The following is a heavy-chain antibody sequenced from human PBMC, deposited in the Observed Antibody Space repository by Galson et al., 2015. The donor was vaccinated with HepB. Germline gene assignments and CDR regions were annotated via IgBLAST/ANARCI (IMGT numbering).Heavy chain of an antibody. CDR3: ARDSRSGDDYGDYVGY. CDR2: INPSGGST. D-gene: IGHD4-17*01. Sequence: SVKVSCKASGYTFTSYYMHWVRQAPGQGLEWMGIINPSGGSTSYAQKFQGRVTMTRDTSTSTVYMELSSLRSDDTAVYYCARDSRSGDDYGDYVGYWGQGTLVTVSS. CDR1: GYTFTSYY. V-gene: IGHV1-46*01. J-gene: IGHJ4*02.